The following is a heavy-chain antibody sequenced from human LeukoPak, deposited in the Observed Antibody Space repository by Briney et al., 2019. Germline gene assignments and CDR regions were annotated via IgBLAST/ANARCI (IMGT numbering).Heavy chain of an antibody. CDR2: MNPNSGNT. CDR3: ARHLWFGELKLFYGMDV. D-gene: IGHD3-10*01. V-gene: IGHV1-8*02. Sequence: ASVKVSCKASGYTFTGYYMHWVRQAPGQGLEWMGWMNPNSGNTGYAQKFQGRVTMTRNTSISTAYMELSSLRSEDTAVYYCARHLWFGELKLFYGMDVWGQGTTVTVSS. CDR1: GYTFTGYY. J-gene: IGHJ6*02.